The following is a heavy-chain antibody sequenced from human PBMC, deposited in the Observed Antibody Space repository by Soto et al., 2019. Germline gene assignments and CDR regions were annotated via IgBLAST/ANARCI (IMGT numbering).Heavy chain of an antibody. CDR1: GDRFSNYG. CDR3: ARVWYYDSRGYYAFGY. CDR2: ISAYDGQT. J-gene: IGHJ4*02. D-gene: IGHD3-22*01. V-gene: IGHV1-18*01. Sequence: ASVKVSCKASGDRFSNYGFSWVRQAPGQGLEWMGWISAYDGQTNYTKKFQGRVTMTTDTSSSTAYMELRSLRSDDTAVYYCARVWYYDSRGYYAFGYQGRGTPFPASS.